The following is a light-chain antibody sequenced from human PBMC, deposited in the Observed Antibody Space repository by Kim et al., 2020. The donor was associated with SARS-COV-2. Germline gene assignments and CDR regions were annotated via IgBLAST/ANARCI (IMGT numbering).Light chain of an antibody. CDR3: QQYYTPPYT. J-gene: IGKJ2*01. Sequence: RATINCKSSQSVLHSSNNKNYLAWYLQRPGQPPKLLIYWASTRESGVPDRLSGSGSGTDFALTISSLQAEDVAVYYCQQYYTPPYTFGQGTKLEI. V-gene: IGKV4-1*01. CDR1: QSVLHSSNNKNY. CDR2: WAS.